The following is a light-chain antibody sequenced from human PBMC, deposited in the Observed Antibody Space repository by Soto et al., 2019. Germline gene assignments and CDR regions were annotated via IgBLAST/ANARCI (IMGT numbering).Light chain of an antibody. V-gene: IGLV1-44*01. J-gene: IGLJ1*01. CDR1: NSNVGNNV. CDR2: SNN. Sequence: QSVVTQTPSASGTPGQRVTISCSGENSNVGNNVVHWYQQLPGTAPRRLIHSNNRRPSGVPDRFSGSKSGTSASLAINGLQSEDEADYYCTSWDDTLNAYVFGAGTKVTVL. CDR3: TSWDDTLNAYV.